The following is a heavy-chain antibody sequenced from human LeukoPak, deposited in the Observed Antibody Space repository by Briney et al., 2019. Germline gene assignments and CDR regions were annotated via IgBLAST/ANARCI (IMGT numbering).Heavy chain of an antibody. Sequence: PSETLSLTCTVSGYSISSGYYWGWIRQPPGKGLEWIGSIYHSGSTYYNPSLKSRVTISVDTSKNQFSLKLSSVTAADTAVYYCARTPKRKYYFDYWGQGTLVTVSS. V-gene: IGHV4-38-2*02. CDR1: GYSISSGYY. CDR3: ARTPKRKYYFDY. CDR2: IYHSGST. J-gene: IGHJ4*02.